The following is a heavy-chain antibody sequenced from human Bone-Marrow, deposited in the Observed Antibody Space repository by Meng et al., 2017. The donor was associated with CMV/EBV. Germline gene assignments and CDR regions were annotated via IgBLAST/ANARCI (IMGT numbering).Heavy chain of an antibody. V-gene: IGHV3-20*04. CDR3: AREWYGNDYNYGQDV. CDR2: ISWNGVIT. D-gene: IGHD6-13*01. Sequence: GESLKISCAVSGFTFGDYGMAWVRQVPGKGLEWLSSISWNGVITGYADSVKARFTISRDNAKNSLYVQMKSLRVEDTALYYCAREWYGNDYNYGQDVWGQGTTVTVSS. CDR1: GFTFGDYG. J-gene: IGHJ6*02.